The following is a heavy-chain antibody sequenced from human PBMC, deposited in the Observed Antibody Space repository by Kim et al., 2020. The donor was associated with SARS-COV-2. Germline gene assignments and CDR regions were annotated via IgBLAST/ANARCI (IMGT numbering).Heavy chain of an antibody. D-gene: IGHD3-10*01. J-gene: IGHJ4*02. V-gene: IGHV3-23*01. CDR3: ARSPKGSFYYDY. CDR1: GLTFNNNG. CDR2: ISPSGDNT. Sequence: GGSLRLSCAAPGLTFNNNGMAWVRQAPGKGLEWVSSISPSGDNTYYADSVKGRFTISRDNPKNTMYLQLSSLRAEDAAVYYCARSPKGSFYYDYWGQG.